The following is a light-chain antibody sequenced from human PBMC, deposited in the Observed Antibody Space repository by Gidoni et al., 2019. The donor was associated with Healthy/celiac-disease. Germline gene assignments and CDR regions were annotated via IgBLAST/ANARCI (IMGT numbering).Light chain of an antibody. J-gene: IGLJ2*01. Sequence: SYDLPQPPSVSVSPGQTARITCSGHALPKQYAYWYQQKPGQAPVLVIYKDSERPSGIPERFSGSSSGTTVTLTISGVQAEDEADYYCQSADSSGTVVFGGGTKLTVL. V-gene: IGLV3-25*03. CDR1: ALPKQY. CDR3: QSADSSGTVV. CDR2: KDS.